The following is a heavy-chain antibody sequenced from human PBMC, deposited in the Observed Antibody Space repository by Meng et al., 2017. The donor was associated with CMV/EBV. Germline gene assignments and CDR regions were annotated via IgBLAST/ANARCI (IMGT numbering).Heavy chain of an antibody. J-gene: IGHJ6*02. CDR1: GFTISSNY. D-gene: IGHD3-3*01. CDR2: IYSGGST. CDR3: AKVKFWSGPLDV. V-gene: IGHV3-53*01. Sequence: GESLKISCAASGFTISSNYMTWVRQAPGKGLEWVSLIYSGGSTSYADSVKGRFTISRDNAKNTLYLQMNSLRAEDTAVYYCAKVKFWSGPLDVWGQGTTVTVSS.